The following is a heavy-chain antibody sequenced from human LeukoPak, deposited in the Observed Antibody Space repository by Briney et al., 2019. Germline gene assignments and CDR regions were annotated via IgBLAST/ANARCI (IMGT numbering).Heavy chain of an antibody. D-gene: IGHD3-22*01. CDR1: RGTLSSYA. CDR2: IFPILGIA. Sequence: ASVSVSCEPSRGTLSSYAIRWVRQAPGQGLEWMGRIFPILGIAYSAQTFQGRVTLTADKSTSTAYMELSRLRSEDKAVYYCARDLFFDCSGYDYWGQGTLVTVS. CDR3: ARDLFFDCSGYDY. J-gene: IGHJ4*02. V-gene: IGHV1-69*10.